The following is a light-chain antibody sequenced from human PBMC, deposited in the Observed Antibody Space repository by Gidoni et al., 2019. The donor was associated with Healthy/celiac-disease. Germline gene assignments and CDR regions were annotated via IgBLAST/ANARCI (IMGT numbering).Light chain of an antibody. Sequence: QSALTQPRSVSGSPGQSVTLSCTGTSRDVGGYNYVSWYHQTPGKAHKLMIYDVSKRPSGVPDRFSGSKSGNTASLTISGLQAEDEADYYCCSYAGSYTFVFGGGTKLTVL. CDR1: SRDVGGYNY. CDR2: DVS. V-gene: IGLV2-11*01. J-gene: IGLJ2*01. CDR3: CSYAGSYTFV.